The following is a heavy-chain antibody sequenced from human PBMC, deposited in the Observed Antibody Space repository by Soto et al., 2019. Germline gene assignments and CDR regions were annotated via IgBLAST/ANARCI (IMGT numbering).Heavy chain of an antibody. CDR1: GGSISSYY. CDR2: IYYSGST. CDR3: ARVPEQQLGNYFDY. V-gene: IGHV4-59*01. Sequence: SLTCTVSGGSISSYYWSWIRQPPGKGLEWIGYIYYSGSTNYNPSLKSRVTISVDTSKNQFSLKLSSVTAADTAVYYCARVPEQQLGNYFDYWGQGTLVTVSS. J-gene: IGHJ4*02. D-gene: IGHD6-13*01.